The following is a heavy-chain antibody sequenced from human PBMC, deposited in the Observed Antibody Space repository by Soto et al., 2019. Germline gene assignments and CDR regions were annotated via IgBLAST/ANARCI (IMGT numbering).Heavy chain of an antibody. CDR2: ISYDGSNK. CDR1: GFTFSSYA. CDR3: ARASVGDYDFWSGYYTGPTPYDY. V-gene: IGHV3-30-3*01. J-gene: IGHJ4*02. D-gene: IGHD3-3*01. Sequence: GGSLRLSCAASGFTFSSYAMHWVRQAPGKGLEWVAVISYDGSNKYYADSVRGRFTISRDNSKNTLYLQMNSLRAEDTAVYYCARASVGDYDFWSGYYTGPTPYDYWGQGTLVTVSS.